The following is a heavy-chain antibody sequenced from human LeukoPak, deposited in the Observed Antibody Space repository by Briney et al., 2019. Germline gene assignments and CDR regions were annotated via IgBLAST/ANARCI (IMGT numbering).Heavy chain of an antibody. Sequence: GGSLRLSCAASGFTFSSYEMKWVRQAPGKGLEWVSYISSSGTTIYDADSVKGRFTISRDNAKNSLYLQMNSLRVEGTAVYYCARSGVVVLDYWGQGTLVTVSS. D-gene: IGHD2-15*01. CDR3: ARSGVVVLDY. V-gene: IGHV3-48*03. CDR2: ISSSGTTI. J-gene: IGHJ4*02. CDR1: GFTFSSYE.